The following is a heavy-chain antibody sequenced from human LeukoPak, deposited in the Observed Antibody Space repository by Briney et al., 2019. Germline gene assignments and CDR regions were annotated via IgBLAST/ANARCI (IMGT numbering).Heavy chain of an antibody. V-gene: IGHV4-38-2*01. D-gene: IGHD3-16*01. CDR1: GYSISSGYY. J-gene: IGHJ3*02. CDR3: ARVTFQDAFDI. CDR2: IYHSGST. Sequence: SETLSLTCAVSGYSISSGYYWGWIRQPPGKGLEWIGSIYHSGSTYYNPSLKSRVTISVDTSKNQFSLKLSSVTAADTAVYYCARVTFQDAFDIWGQGTMVTVSS.